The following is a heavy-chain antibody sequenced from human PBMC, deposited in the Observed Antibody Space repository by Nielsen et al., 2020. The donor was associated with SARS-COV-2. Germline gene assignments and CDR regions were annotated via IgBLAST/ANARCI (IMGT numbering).Heavy chain of an antibody. D-gene: IGHD3-22*01. V-gene: IGHV4-31*11. J-gene: IGHJ3*02. CDR2: IYYSGST. Sequence: LRLSCAVYGGSFSGYYWSWIRQHPGKDLEWIGYIYYSGSTYYNPSLKSRVTISVDTSKNQFSLKLSSVTAADTAVYYCARAPITMIVVVNAFDIWGQGTMVTVSS. CDR3: ARAPITMIVVVNAFDI. CDR1: GGSFSGYY.